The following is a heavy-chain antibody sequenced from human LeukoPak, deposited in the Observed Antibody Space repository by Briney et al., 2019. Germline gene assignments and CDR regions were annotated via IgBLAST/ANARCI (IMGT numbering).Heavy chain of an antibody. Sequence: SETLSLTCAVYGGSFSGYYWSWIRQPPGKGLEWIGEINHSGSTNYNPSHKSRVTISVDTSKNQFSLKLSSVTAADTAVYYCASRTNCSSTSCYSGGLDYWGQGTLVTVSS. V-gene: IGHV4-34*01. D-gene: IGHD2-2*01. J-gene: IGHJ4*02. CDR2: INHSGST. CDR1: GGSFSGYY. CDR3: ASRTNCSSTSCYSGGLDY.